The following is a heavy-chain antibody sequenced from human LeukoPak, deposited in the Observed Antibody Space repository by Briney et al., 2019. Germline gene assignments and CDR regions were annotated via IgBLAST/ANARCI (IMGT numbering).Heavy chain of an antibody. CDR1: GDSVSSNSVT. Sequence: SQTLSLTCAISGDSVSSNSVTWNWIRQSPSRGLKWLGRTYYRSTWYNDYAVSVRGRITVNPDTSKNQFSLHLNSVTPEDTAVYYCARRLTQYNCFDPWGQGILVTVSS. CDR3: ARRLTQYNCFDP. J-gene: IGHJ5*02. V-gene: IGHV6-1*01. CDR2: TYYRSTWYN. D-gene: IGHD2-21*02.